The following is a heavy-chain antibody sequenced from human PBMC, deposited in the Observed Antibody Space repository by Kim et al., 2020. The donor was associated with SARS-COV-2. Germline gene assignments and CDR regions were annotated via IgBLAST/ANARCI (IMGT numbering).Heavy chain of an antibody. V-gene: IGHV4-31*03. CDR3: ARACMVQGVIIGRLYWFDP. Sequence: SETLSLTCTVSGGSTSSGGYYWSWIRQHPGKGLEWIGYIYYSGSTYYNPSLKSRVTISVDTSKNQFSLKLSSVTAADTAVYYCARACMVQGVIIGRLYWFDPWGQGTLVTVSS. CDR2: IYYSGST. D-gene: IGHD3-10*01. CDR1: GGSTSSGGYY. J-gene: IGHJ5*02.